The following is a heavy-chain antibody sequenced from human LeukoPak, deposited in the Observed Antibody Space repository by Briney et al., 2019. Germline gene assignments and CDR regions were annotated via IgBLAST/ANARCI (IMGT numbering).Heavy chain of an antibody. D-gene: IGHD3-10*01. CDR3: AKDAVAPGSGGDYFDY. CDR1: GFTFSSYA. V-gene: IGHV3-23*01. J-gene: IGHJ4*02. Sequence: GGSLRLSCAASGFTFSSYAMSWVRQAPGKGPEWVSTISIDGGRTYYADSVKGRFTISRDNSKNTLSLQMNSLRAEDTAVYYCAKDAVAPGSGGDYFDYWGQGTLVTVSS. CDR2: ISIDGGRT.